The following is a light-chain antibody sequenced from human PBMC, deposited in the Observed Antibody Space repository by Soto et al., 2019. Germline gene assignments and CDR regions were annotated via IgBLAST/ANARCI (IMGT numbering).Light chain of an antibody. CDR3: QQRSNWPPV. CDR2: DAS. CDR1: QSVSSY. Sequence: EIVMTQSPATRSVSPGGGSTLSCMASQSVSSYLAWYQQKPGQAPRLLIYDASNRATGIPARFSGSGSGTDFTLTISSLEPEDFAVYYCQQRSNWPPVFGQGTKVDIK. J-gene: IGKJ1*01. V-gene: IGKV3-11*01.